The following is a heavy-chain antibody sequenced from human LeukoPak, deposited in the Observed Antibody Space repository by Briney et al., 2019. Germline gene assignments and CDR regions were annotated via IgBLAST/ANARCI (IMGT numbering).Heavy chain of an antibody. J-gene: IGHJ4*02. V-gene: IGHV1-46*01. CDR2: TNPSGGST. Sequence: ASVKVSCKASGYTFTSYYMHWVRQAPGQGLEWMGLTNPSGGSTSYAQKFQGRVTMTRDMSTSTDYMELSSLRSEDTAVYYCARDRGQLVIPFFFDYWGQGILVTVSS. CDR3: ARDRGQLVIPFFFDY. CDR1: GYTFTSYY. D-gene: IGHD3-9*01.